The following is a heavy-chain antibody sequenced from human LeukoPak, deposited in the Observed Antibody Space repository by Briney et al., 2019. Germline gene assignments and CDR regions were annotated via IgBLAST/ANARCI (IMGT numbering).Heavy chain of an antibody. CDR3: ASKCSSTSCYTGPLVY. Sequence: GGSLRLSCAASGFTFSSYSMNWVRQAPGKGLEWVSYISSSSSTIYYADSVKGRFTISRDNAKNSLYLQMNSPRAEDTAVYYCASKCSSTSCYTGPLVYWGQGTLVTVSS. D-gene: IGHD2-2*02. CDR2: ISSSSSTI. CDR1: GFTFSSYS. J-gene: IGHJ4*02. V-gene: IGHV3-48*04.